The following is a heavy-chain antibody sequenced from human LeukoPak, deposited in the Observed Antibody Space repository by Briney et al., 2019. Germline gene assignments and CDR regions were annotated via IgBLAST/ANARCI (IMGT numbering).Heavy chain of an antibody. J-gene: IGHJ4*02. Sequence: PGGSLRLSCAASGFTFSSYAMSWVRQAPGKGLEWVSAISGSGGSTYYADSVKGRFTISRDNSKNTLYLQMNSLRAEDTAVYYCAKGGYCSSTGCYWWRMDSIDYWGQGTLVTVSS. V-gene: IGHV3-23*01. CDR1: GFTFSSYA. CDR3: AKGGYCSSTGCYWWRMDSIDY. D-gene: IGHD2-2*01. CDR2: ISGSGGST.